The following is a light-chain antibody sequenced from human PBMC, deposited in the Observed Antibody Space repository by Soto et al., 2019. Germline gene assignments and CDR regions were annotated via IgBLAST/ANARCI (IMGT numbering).Light chain of an antibody. CDR2: AAS. CDR1: QGISNW. CDR3: QQYYSSPNT. J-gene: IGKJ5*01. V-gene: IGKV1D-16*01. Sequence: DLQMTQSPSSLSASVGDRVTITCRASQGISNWLAWYQQKPEKAPKSLIFAASSLQGGVPSRFSGSGSGTDFTLTVGSLQPEDFGTKYCQQYYSSPNTFGQGTRLQIK.